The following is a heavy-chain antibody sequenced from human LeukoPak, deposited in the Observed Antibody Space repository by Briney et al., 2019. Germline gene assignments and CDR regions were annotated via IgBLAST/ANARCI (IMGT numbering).Heavy chain of an antibody. CDR2: ISSSSRDI. D-gene: IGHD1-26*01. V-gene: IGHV3-21*01. CDR1: GFTFSSYT. J-gene: IGHJ4*02. Sequence: GGSLRLSCAASGFTFSSYTMNWVRQAPGKGLEWVAAISSSSRDIFYADSVKGRFSISRDNTHNSLCLRINSLGAEDTAVYYCVREAAATLFDYWGQGTLVTVSS. CDR3: VREAAATLFDY.